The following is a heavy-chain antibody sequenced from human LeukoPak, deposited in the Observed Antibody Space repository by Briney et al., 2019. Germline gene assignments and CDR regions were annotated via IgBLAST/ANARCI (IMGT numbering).Heavy chain of an antibody. Sequence: GGSLGLSCAASGFTFSSYSMNWVRQAPGKGLEWVSSISSSSRYIYYADSVKGRFTISRDKAKNSLYLQMNSLRAEDTAVYYCARDGDSSGSYDAFDIWGQGTMVTVSS. V-gene: IGHV3-21*01. CDR2: ISSSSRYI. CDR3: ARDGDSSGSYDAFDI. CDR1: GFTFSSYS. D-gene: IGHD3-22*01. J-gene: IGHJ3*02.